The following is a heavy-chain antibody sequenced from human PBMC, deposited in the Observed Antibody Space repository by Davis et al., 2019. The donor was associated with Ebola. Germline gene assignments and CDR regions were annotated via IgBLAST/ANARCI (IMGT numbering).Heavy chain of an antibody. CDR2: IYYSGST. V-gene: IGHV4-39*01. J-gene: IGHJ5*02. D-gene: IGHD6-6*01. Sequence: MPSETLSLTCTVSGGSISSSSYYWGWIRQPPGKGLEWIGSIYYSGSTYYNPSLKSRVTISVDTSKNQFSLKLSSVTAADTAVYYCARAIGGSSSWFDPWGQGTLVTVSS. CDR1: GGSISSSSYY. CDR3: ARAIGGSSSWFDP.